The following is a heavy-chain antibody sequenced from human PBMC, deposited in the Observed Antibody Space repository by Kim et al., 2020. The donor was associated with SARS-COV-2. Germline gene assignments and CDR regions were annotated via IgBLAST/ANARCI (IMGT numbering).Heavy chain of an antibody. D-gene: IGHD3-9*01. CDR3: AREPHYDILTGSENWFDP. V-gene: IGHV7-4-1*02. CDR1: GYTFTSYA. CDR2: INTNTGNP. J-gene: IGHJ5*02. Sequence: ASVKVSCKASGYTFTSYAMNWVRQAPGQGLEWMGWINTNTGNPTYAQGFTGRFVFSLDTSVSTAYLQISSLKAEDTAVYYCAREPHYDILTGSENWFDPWGQGTLVTVSS.